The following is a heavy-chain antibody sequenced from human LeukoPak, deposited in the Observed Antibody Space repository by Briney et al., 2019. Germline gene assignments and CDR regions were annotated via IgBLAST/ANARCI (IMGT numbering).Heavy chain of an antibody. V-gene: IGHV3-23*01. J-gene: IGHJ4*02. Sequence: PGGSLRLSCAASGFTFSSYARSWVRQAPGKGLEWVSAISGSGGSTYYADSVKGRFTISRDNSKNTLYLQMNSLRAEDTAVYYCANQYYYGSGSPKRRYYFDYWGQGTLVTVSS. CDR1: GFTFSSYA. CDR2: ISGSGGST. D-gene: IGHD3-10*01. CDR3: ANQYYYGSGSPKRRYYFDY.